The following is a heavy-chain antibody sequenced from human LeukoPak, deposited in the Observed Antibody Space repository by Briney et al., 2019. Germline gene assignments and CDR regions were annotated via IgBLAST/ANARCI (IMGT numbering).Heavy chain of an antibody. CDR3: AKGGAWLRFDD. CDR1: GFTFSSYG. CDR2: ISGSGDRT. V-gene: IGHV3-23*01. Sequence: GGSLRLSCAASGFTFSSYGMSWVRQAPGKGLEWVSAISGSGDRTYYADSVKGRFTISRDNSKNTLYLQMNSLRAEDTAVYYCAKGGAWLRFDDWGQGILVTVSS. J-gene: IGHJ4*02. D-gene: IGHD5-12*01.